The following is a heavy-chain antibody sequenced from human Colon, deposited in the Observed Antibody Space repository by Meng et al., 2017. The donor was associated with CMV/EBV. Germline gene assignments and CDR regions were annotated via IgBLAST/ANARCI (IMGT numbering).Heavy chain of an antibody. CDR2: IHSDGTRT. J-gene: IGHJ4*02. CDR3: IIMPPGY. V-gene: IGHV3-74*03. D-gene: IGHD2-2*01. CDR1: GSSDSW. Sequence: EVQVVESGGGLIQPGGSLRLSCAVSGSSDSWLDWVRQVPGKGPEWVSRIHSDGTRTTYADSVRGRFTISGDNAENTVYLQMNSLRDEDSAVYYCIIMPPGYWGLGTLVTVSS.